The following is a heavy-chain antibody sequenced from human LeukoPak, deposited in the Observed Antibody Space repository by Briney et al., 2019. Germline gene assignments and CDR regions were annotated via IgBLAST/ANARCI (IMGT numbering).Heavy chain of an antibody. CDR2: INPNSGYT. D-gene: IGHD6-19*01. CDR1: GYTFTGYY. V-gene: IGHV1-8*02. J-gene: IGHJ4*02. CDR3: ATISSGWHSDEY. Sequence: GASVKVSCKASGYTFTGYYMHWVRQAPGQGLEWMGWINPNSGYTGYAQKFQGRVTMTRNTSINTAYMELSNLRSEDTAVYYCATISSGWHSDEYWGQGTLVTVSS.